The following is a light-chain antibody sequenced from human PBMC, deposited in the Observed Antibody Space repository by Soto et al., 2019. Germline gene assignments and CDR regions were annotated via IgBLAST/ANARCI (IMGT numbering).Light chain of an antibody. Sequence: EIVLTQSPGTLSLSPVEIAKLYFISSHSISRTYLTWSPQRPGQAPRLLIYDASRRATGIPDRFSGSGSGTDFSLTISRLEPEDCAVYYCQHYDSARWKCGLGTK. CDR2: DAS. CDR3: QHYDSARWK. J-gene: IGKJ1*01. CDR1: HSISRTY. V-gene: IGKV3-20*01.